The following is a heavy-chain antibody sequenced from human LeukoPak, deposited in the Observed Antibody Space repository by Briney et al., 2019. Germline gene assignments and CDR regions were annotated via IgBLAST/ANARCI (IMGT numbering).Heavy chain of an antibody. V-gene: IGHV3-7*04. CDR3: ARVAGY. CDR1: GFTFSSYS. D-gene: IGHD6-25*01. CDR2: IKQDGSEK. Sequence: GGSLRLSCAASGFTFSSYSMNWVRQAPGKGLEWVANIKQDGSEKYYVDSVKGRFTISRDNAKNSLYLQMNSLRAEDTAVYYCARVAGYWGQGTLVTVSS. J-gene: IGHJ4*02.